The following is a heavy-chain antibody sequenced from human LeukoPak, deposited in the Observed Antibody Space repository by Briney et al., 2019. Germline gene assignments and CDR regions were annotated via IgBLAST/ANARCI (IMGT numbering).Heavy chain of an antibody. CDR3: ARGSPTTPKGY. CDR2: IKQDGSAK. D-gene: IGHD1-26*01. V-gene: IGHV3-7*01. Sequence: GGSLRLSCAASGFTFSNYWMNWVRQAPGKGLEWVANIKQDGSAKYYVDSVKGRFTISRENAKNSLYLQMNSLRAEDTAVYYCARGSPTTPKGYWGQGTLVTVSS. CDR1: GFTFSNYW. J-gene: IGHJ4*02.